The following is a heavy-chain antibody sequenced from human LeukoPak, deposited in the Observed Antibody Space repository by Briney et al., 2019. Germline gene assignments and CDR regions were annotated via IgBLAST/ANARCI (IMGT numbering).Heavy chain of an antibody. V-gene: IGHV1-2*02. J-gene: IGHJ4*02. Sequence: GASVKVSCKASGYTFTGYYMHWVRQAPGQGLERMGWIDPNSGGTNYAQKFQGRVTMSRDTSISTAYMELSRLRSDDTAVYYCARADTMIVVPGDYWGQGTLVTVSS. CDR2: IDPNSGGT. D-gene: IGHD3-22*01. CDR3: ARADTMIVVPGDY. CDR1: GYTFTGYY.